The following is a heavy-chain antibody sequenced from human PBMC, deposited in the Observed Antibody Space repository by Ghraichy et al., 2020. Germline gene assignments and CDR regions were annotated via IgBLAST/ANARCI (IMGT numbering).Heavy chain of an antibody. CDR2: ISAYNGNT. D-gene: IGHD4-11*01. J-gene: IGHJ6*02. CDR1: GYTFTSYG. V-gene: IGHV1-18*04. Sequence: ASVKVSCKASGYTFTSYGITWVRQAPGQGLEWMGWISAYNGNTNYAQKFQGRVTMTTDTSTSTAYMELRSLRSDDTAVYYCAKPLYSSYYGMDVWGQGTTVTVSS. CDR3: AKPLYSSYYGMDV.